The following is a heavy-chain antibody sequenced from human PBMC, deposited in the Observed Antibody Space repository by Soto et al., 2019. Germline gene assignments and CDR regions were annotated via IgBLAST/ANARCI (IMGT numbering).Heavy chain of an antibody. D-gene: IGHD6-19*01. V-gene: IGHV2-5*02. CDR1: GFSLSTSGVV. Sequence: QITLKESGPTLVKPTQTLTRTCTLSGFSLSTSGVVVGWIRQPPGKALEWLALIYWDDDKRYSPSLKSRVTITKDTSKNQVVLTMTNMDPVDTATYYCAHRPIAVAAPGFDYWGQGTLVTVSS. J-gene: IGHJ4*02. CDR3: AHRPIAVAAPGFDY. CDR2: IYWDDDK.